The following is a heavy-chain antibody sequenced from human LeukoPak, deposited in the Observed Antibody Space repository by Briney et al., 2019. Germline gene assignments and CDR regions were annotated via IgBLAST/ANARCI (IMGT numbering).Heavy chain of an antibody. Sequence: SGTLSLTCAVSGGSISSSNWWSWVRQPPGKGLEWIGEIYHSGSTNYNPSLKSRVTISVDKSKNQFSLKLSSVTAADTAVYYCARGRWYGLYSSGWYERPFDYWGQGTLVTVSS. D-gene: IGHD6-19*01. CDR2: IYHSGST. CDR1: GGSISSSNW. CDR3: ARGRWYGLYSSGWYERPFDY. J-gene: IGHJ4*02. V-gene: IGHV4-4*02.